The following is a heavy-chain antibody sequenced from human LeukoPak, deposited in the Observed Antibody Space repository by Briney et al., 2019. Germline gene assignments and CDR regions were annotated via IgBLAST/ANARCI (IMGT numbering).Heavy chain of an antibody. J-gene: IGHJ4*02. CDR3: ARLEWQRTFDY. Sequence: SETLSLTCTVSGGSISSSSYYWGWIRQPPGKGLEWIGSIYYSGSTHYNPSLKSRVTISVDTSKNQFSLKLSSVTAADTAVYYCARLEWQRTFDYWGQGTLVTVTS. D-gene: IGHD3-3*01. CDR1: GGSISSSSYY. CDR2: IYYSGST. V-gene: IGHV4-39*01.